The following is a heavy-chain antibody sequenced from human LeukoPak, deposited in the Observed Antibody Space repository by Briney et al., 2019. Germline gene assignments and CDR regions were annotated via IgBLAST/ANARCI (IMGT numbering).Heavy chain of an antibody. D-gene: IGHD5-12*01. CDR3: AREYSGYDLTPATDY. CDR1: GFTFSDYY. V-gene: IGHV3-30-3*01. CDR2: ISYDGSNK. J-gene: IGHJ4*02. Sequence: GGSLRLSCAASGFTFSDYYMSWVRQAPGKGLEWLAVISYDGSNKYYADSVKGRFTISRDNSKNTLYLQMNSLRAEDTAVYYCAREYSGYDLTPATDYWGQGTLVTVSS.